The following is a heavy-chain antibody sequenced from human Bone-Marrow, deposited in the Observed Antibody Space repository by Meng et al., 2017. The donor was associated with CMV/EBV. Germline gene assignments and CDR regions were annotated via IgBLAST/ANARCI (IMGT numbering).Heavy chain of an antibody. Sequence: GSLRLSCTVSGGSISSYYWSWIRQPPGKGLEWIGYIYYSGSTNYNPSLKSRVTISVDTSKNQFSLKLSSVTAADTAVYYCAREGYSNYASQRYYGMDVWGQGITVTVSS. J-gene: IGHJ6*02. V-gene: IGHV4-59*01. CDR2: IYYSGST. CDR3: AREGYSNYASQRYYGMDV. D-gene: IGHD4-11*01. CDR1: GGSISSYY.